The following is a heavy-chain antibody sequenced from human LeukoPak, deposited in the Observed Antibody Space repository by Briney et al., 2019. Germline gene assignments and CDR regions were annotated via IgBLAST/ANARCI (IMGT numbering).Heavy chain of an antibody. V-gene: IGHV1-2*04. J-gene: IGHJ4*02. CDR1: GYTFTVYY. CDR2: INPNSGGT. D-gene: IGHD5-12*01. Sequence: ASVKVSYKASGYTFTVYYMHWVRQAPGQGLEWMGWINPNSGGTNYAQKFQGWVTMTRDTSISTAYMELSRLRSDDTAVYYCARDETPVNGYDSYDYWGQGTLVTVSS. CDR3: ARDETPVNGYDSYDY.